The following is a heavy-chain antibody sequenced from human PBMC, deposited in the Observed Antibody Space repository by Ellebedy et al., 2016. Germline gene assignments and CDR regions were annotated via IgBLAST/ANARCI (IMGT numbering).Heavy chain of an antibody. J-gene: IGHJ5*02. CDR3: ARGDYGGKSPGRA. D-gene: IGHD4-23*01. CDR1: GYTLTSYY. V-gene: IGHV1-46*01. Sequence: GESLKISCKASGYTLTSYYMNWVRQAPGQGIEWLGIINPSGGNTNYAQKFQGRVSMATDTSTTTVYMELGSLRSEDTALYYCARGDYGGKSPGRAWGQGTLVTVSS. CDR2: INPSGGNT.